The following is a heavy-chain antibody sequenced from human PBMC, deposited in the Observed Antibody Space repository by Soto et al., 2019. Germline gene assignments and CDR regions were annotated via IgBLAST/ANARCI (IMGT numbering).Heavy chain of an antibody. V-gene: IGHV4-31*03. Sequence: QVQLQESGPGLVKPSQTLSLTCTVSGGSISSGGYYWTWIRQHPGKGLEWIGYISYSGSNYYSPSLKSRVIISGDTSKNQFSLMLSSVTAADTAVYFCARDRLDAFDIWGPGTMVTVSS. CDR3: ARDRLDAFDI. J-gene: IGHJ3*02. CDR2: ISYSGSN. CDR1: GGSISSGGYY.